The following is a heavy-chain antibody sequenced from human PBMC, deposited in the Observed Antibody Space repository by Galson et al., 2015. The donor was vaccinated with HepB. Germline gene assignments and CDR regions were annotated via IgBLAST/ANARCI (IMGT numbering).Heavy chain of an antibody. J-gene: IGHJ6*03. CDR2: ISSNGGST. CDR1: GFTFSSYA. D-gene: IGHD3-3*01. CDR3: VKGGSEYYDFWSGYYRAPPYYYYMDV. Sequence: LRLSCAASGFTFSSYAMHWVRQAPGKGLEYVSAISSNGGSTYYADSVKGRFTISRDNSKNTLYLQMSSLRAEDTAVYYCVKGGSEYYDFWSGYYRAPPYYYYMDVWGKGTTVTVSS. V-gene: IGHV3-64D*06.